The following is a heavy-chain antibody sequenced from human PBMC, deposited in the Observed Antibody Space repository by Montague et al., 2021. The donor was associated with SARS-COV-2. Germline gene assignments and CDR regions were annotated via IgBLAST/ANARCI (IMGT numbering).Heavy chain of an antibody. Sequence: SLRLSCAASGFTFSSYNMNWVRQAPGKGLEWVSSISSSSSYIYYADSVKSRFTISRDNAKNSLYLQMNSLRAEDTAVYYCARTLTTVTSDYFDYWGQGTLVTVSS. CDR2: ISSSSSYI. CDR1: GFTFSSYN. CDR3: ARTLTTVTSDYFDY. J-gene: IGHJ4*02. D-gene: IGHD4-17*01. V-gene: IGHV3-21*01.